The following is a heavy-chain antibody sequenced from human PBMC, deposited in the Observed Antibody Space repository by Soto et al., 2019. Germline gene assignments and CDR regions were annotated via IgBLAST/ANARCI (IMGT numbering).Heavy chain of an antibody. CDR1: GFPFSNYR. CDR2: ISGSSSFI. Sequence: GGSLRLSCAASGFPFSNYRITWVRQAPGKGLEWVSSISGSSSFIYYADSVKGRFSISRDNAKNSLYLQMNSLRAEDTAVYYCARDWSSSDWFPHIDYWGQGTRVTVSS. J-gene: IGHJ4*02. D-gene: IGHD6-19*01. CDR3: ARDWSSSDWFPHIDY. V-gene: IGHV3-21*06.